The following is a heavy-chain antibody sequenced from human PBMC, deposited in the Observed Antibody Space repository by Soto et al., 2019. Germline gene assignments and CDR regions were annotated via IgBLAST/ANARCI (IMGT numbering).Heavy chain of an antibody. Sequence: LRLSCAASGFTFSSYSMNWVRQAPGKGLEWVSSISSSSSYIYYADSVKGRFTISRDNAKNSLYLQMNSLRAEDTAVYYCAKIGYCSGGSCYSGRSYGMDVWGQGTTVTVS. J-gene: IGHJ6*02. CDR3: AKIGYCSGGSCYSGRSYGMDV. CDR1: GFTFSSYS. D-gene: IGHD2-15*01. V-gene: IGHV3-21*01. CDR2: ISSSSSYI.